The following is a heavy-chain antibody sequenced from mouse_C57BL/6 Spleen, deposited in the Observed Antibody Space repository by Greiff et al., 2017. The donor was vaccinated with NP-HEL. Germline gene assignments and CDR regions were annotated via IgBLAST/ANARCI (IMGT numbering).Heavy chain of an antibody. CDR2: IWSGGST. V-gene: IGHV2-2*01. D-gene: IGHD1-1*01. J-gene: IGHJ1*03. Sequence: VQLQQSGPGLVQPSQSLSITCTVSGFSLTSYGVHWVRQSPGKGLEWLGVIWSGGSTDYNAAFISRLSISKDNSKSQVFFKMNSLQADDTAIYYCASHYYGSSFWYFDVWGTGTTVTVSS. CDR1: GFSLTSYG. CDR3: ASHYYGSSFWYFDV.